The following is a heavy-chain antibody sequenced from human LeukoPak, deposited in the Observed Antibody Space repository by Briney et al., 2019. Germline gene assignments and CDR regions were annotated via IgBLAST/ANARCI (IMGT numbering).Heavy chain of an antibody. D-gene: IGHD5-24*01. CDR1: GFTFSSYA. CDR2: ISYDGSNK. V-gene: IGHV3-30*04. J-gene: IGHJ4*02. CDR3: ARWLQSWGVFDY. Sequence: GRSLRLSCAASGFTFSSYAMLWVRQAPGKGLEWVAVISYDGSNKYYADSVKGRFTISRDNSKNTLYLQMNSLRAEDTAVYYCARWLQSWGVFDYWGQGTLVTVSS.